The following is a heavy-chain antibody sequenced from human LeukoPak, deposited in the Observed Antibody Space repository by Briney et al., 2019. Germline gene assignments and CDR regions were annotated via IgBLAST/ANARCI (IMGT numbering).Heavy chain of an antibody. CDR2: IYTSGST. J-gene: IGHJ4*02. Sequence: SETLSLTCTVSGGSISSYYWSWIRQPAGKGLEWIGRIYTSGSTNYNPSLKSRVTMSVDTSKNQFSLKLSSVTAADTAVYYCARGGAQHYYDSSGYYFDYWGQGTLVTVYS. D-gene: IGHD3-22*01. CDR1: GGSISSYY. V-gene: IGHV4-4*07. CDR3: ARGGAQHYYDSSGYYFDY.